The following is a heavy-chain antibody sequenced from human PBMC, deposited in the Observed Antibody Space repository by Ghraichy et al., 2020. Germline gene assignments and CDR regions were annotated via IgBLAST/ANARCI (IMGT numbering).Heavy chain of an antibody. CDR2: ITTYNGNT. Sequence: ASVKVSCKASGYTFTSHGINWVRQAPGQGLEWMGWITTYNGNTNYAQKLQGRVTMTTDTSTSTAYMELRSLRSDDTAVYYCASLEATTGANFVPSYYFDYWGQGTLVTVSS. D-gene: IGHD1-1*01. CDR1: GYTFTSHG. V-gene: IGHV1-18*01. CDR3: ASLEATTGANFVPSYYFDY. J-gene: IGHJ4*02.